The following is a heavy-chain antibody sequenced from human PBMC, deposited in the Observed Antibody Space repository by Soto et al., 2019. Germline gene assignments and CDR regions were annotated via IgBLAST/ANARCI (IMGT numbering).Heavy chain of an antibody. CDR2: ISAHNGNT. J-gene: IGHJ4*02. CDR1: GYAFTTYG. V-gene: IGHV1-18*01. Sequence: QVHLVQSGAEVKKPGASVKVSCQGSGYAFTTYGITWVRQAPGQGLEWMGWISAHNGNTNYAQKLQRRVTVTIDTSTSTANMELRRLRYDDTAVYYCARGRYGDYWGQGALVTVSS. CDR3: ARGRYGDY. D-gene: IGHD1-1*01.